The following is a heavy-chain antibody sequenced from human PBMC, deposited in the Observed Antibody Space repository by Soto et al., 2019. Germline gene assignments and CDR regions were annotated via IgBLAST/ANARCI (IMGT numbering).Heavy chain of an antibody. Sequence: PGESLKISCKGYGYTFTDYWIGWVRQMPGKGLELIGLIYPGDSDTRYSPSFQGRVTISADKSISTAFLQWSSLRASDTAIYYCARPANTVADHFDLWGQGTPVTVSS. V-gene: IGHV5-51*01. J-gene: IGHJ4*02. CDR2: IYPGDSDT. CDR1: GYTFTDYW. D-gene: IGHD4-17*01. CDR3: ARPANTVADHFDL.